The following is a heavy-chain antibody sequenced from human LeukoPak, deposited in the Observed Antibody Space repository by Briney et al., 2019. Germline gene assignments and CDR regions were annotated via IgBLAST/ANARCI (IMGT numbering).Heavy chain of an antibody. CDR3: ARLSGIAAAVVMGGFDY. CDR2: IYYSGST. J-gene: IGHJ4*02. V-gene: IGHV4-59*01. D-gene: IGHD6-13*01. CDR1: GGSISSYY. Sequence: SSETLSLTCTVSGGSISSYYWSWIRQPPGKGLEWIGYIYYSGSTNYNPPLKSRVTISVDTSKNQFSLKLSSVTAADTAVYYCARLSGIAAAVVMGGFDYWGKGTLVTVSS.